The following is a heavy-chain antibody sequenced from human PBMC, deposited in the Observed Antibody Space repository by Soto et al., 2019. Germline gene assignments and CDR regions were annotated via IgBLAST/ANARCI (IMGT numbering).Heavy chain of an antibody. Sequence: SETLSLTCTVSGGSISSYYWSWIRQPPGKGPEWIGYIYYSGTTKYNPSLKSRVTISVDTSKNQFSLKLSSVTAADTAVYYCARRSAARGHDYWGQGTLVTVSS. V-gene: IGHV4-59*08. J-gene: IGHJ4*02. CDR3: ARRSAARGHDY. CDR2: IYYSGTT. CDR1: GGSISSYY. D-gene: IGHD6-6*01.